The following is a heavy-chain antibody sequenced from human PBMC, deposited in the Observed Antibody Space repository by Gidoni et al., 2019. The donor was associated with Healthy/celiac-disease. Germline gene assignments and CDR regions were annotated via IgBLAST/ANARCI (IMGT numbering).Heavy chain of an antibody. Sequence: QVQLVESGGGVVQPGRSLRLSCAASGFTFSSYGMHWVRQAPGKGLEWGAVIWYDGSNKYYADSVKGRFTISRDNSKNTLYLQMNSLRAEDTAVYYCARESPYCSGGSCPAEWGQGTLVTVSS. CDR2: IWYDGSNK. CDR3: ARESPYCSGGSCPAE. V-gene: IGHV3-33*01. D-gene: IGHD2-15*01. J-gene: IGHJ4*02. CDR1: GFTFSSYG.